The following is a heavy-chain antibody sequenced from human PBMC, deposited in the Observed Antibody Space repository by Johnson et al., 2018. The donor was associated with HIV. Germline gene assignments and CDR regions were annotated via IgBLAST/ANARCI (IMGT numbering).Heavy chain of an antibody. CDR1: GFTFSRYG. J-gene: IGHJ3*02. CDR2: ISSSGNTI. D-gene: IGHD3-22*01. V-gene: IGHV3-48*04. CDR3: ARDRGGYYSDSSVLDAFDI. Sequence: VQLVESGGGVVQPGRSLRLSCAASGFTFSRYGMHWVRQAPGKGLEWVSYISSSGNTIYNADSVKARFTISRDNAKNSLYLQLNSLRAEDTAVYYCARDRGGYYSDSSVLDAFDICGQGTMVTVSS.